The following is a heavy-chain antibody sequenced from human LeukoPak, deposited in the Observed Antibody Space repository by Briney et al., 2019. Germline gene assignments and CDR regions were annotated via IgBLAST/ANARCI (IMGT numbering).Heavy chain of an antibody. Sequence: SVKVSCKTSGGTFSSYAITWVRQAPGQGLEWMGGIIPIFGTANYAQKFQGRVTITADESTSTAYMELSSLRSEDTAVYYCAYCSSTSCYSNAFDIWGQGTMVTVSS. CDR1: GGTFSSYA. CDR2: IIPIFGTA. V-gene: IGHV1-69*13. CDR3: AYCSSTSCYSNAFDI. J-gene: IGHJ3*02. D-gene: IGHD2-2*01.